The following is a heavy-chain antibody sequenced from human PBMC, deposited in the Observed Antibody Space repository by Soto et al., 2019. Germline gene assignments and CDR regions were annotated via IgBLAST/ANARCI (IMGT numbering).Heavy chain of an antibody. CDR1: GGSISSYC. D-gene: IGHD3-3*01. CDR3: ARVGTNFGVVPSWFDP. J-gene: IGHJ5*02. Sequence: QVQLQESGPGLVKPSETLSLTCTVSGGSISSYCWSWIRQLPGQGLVWIGYIYYSGSTNYKPSLKSRVTISVDTSKNQFSLKLSSVTAADTAVYYCARVGTNFGVVPSWFDPWGQGTLVTVSS. CDR2: IYYSGST. V-gene: IGHV4-59*01.